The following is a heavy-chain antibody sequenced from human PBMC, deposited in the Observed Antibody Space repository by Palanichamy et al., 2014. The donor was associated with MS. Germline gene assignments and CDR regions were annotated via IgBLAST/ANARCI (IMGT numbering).Heavy chain of an antibody. CDR3: ARELWGSLGY. D-gene: IGHD3-16*01. V-gene: IGHV4-59*02. CDR2: ISHIEKS. Sequence: QLQESGPGLVKPSETLSLTCTVTYDSVSNYFWGWIRQPPGKGLEWIGYISHIEKSNYNPSLKSRVTISIDTPNNQFSLRLSSVTAADTAVYYCARELWGSLGYWGQGILVTVSS. J-gene: IGHJ4*02. CDR1: YDSVSNYF.